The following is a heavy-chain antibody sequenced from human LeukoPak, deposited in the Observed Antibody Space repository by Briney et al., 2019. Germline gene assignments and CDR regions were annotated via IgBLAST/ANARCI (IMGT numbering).Heavy chain of an antibody. CDR3: ARDPGRGYSGYDYIDY. CDR2: IYHSGST. Sequence: SETLSLTCTVSGYSISSGYYWGWIRQPPGKGLEWIGSIYHSGSTYYNPSLKSRVTISVDTSKNQFSLKLSSVTAADTAVYYCARDPGRGYSGYDYIDYWGQGTLVTVSS. CDR1: GYSISSGYY. D-gene: IGHD5-12*01. V-gene: IGHV4-38-2*02. J-gene: IGHJ4*02.